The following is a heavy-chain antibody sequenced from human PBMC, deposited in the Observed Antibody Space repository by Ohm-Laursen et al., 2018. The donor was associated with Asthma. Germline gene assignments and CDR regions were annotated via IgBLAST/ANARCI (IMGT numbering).Heavy chain of an antibody. Sequence: GASVKVSRKSLGGTLGTSVIGWVRQAPGQGLGWLGGINSVFGTSTYAQKFHDRFTITADESTSTVYMTLSSLTSEDTAVYYCARKAGSCITSNCYSLDFWGQGTLVTVSS. CDR2: INSVFGTS. D-gene: IGHD2-15*01. CDR1: GGTLGTSV. CDR3: ARKAGSCITSNCYSLDF. J-gene: IGHJ4*02. V-gene: IGHV1-69*13.